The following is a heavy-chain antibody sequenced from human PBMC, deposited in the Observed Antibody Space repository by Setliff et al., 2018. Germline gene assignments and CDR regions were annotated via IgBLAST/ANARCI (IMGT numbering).Heavy chain of an antibody. CDR2: INPSGGGT. J-gene: IGHJ3*02. CDR1: GYTFIYYY. CDR3: ARARGSGARAFDI. Sequence: GASVKVSCKASGYTFIYYYIHWVRQAPGQGLEWMGLINPSGGGTIYARKFQGRVTMARETSTSTVYMELSGLRSEDTAVYYCARARGSGARAFDIWGQGTMVTVSS. V-gene: IGHV1-46*01. D-gene: IGHD1-26*01.